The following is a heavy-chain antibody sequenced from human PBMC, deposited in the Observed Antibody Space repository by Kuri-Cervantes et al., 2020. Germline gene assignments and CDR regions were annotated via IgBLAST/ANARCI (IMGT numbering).Heavy chain of an antibody. CDR2: IRYDGSTE. CDR1: GFTFRMYD. V-gene: IGHV3-33*07. Sequence: GESLKISCAASGFTFRMYDMYWVRQAPGKGLEWVAYIRYDGSTEYYADSVKGRFTISRDNAKDSLYLQMNSLRAEDTAVYYCAREKDSESYPFDYWGQGTLVTVSS. D-gene: IGHD1-26*01. J-gene: IGHJ4*02. CDR3: AREKDSESYPFDY.